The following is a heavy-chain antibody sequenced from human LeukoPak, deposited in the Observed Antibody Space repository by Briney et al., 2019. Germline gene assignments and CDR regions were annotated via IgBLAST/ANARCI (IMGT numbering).Heavy chain of an antibody. CDR2: INPNSGGT. V-gene: IGHV1-2*06. CDR1: GYTFTDYY. J-gene: IGHJ4*02. D-gene: IGHD6-19*01. Sequence: ASVKVSCKASGYTFTDYYMHWLRQAPGQGLEWIGRINPNSGGTNYAQKFQGRVTLTRDTSVSTGYMELSSLKSDDTAVYYCARDDVAGAPLDYWGQGTLVTVSS. CDR3: ARDDVAGAPLDY.